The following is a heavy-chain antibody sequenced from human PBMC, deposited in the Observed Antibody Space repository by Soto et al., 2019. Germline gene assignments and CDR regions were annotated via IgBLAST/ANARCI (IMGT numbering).Heavy chain of an antibody. D-gene: IGHD4-17*01. V-gene: IGHV3-20*04. CDR2: INWNGGST. J-gene: IGHJ4*02. CDR3: ARGGMTTVVTPYY. CDR1: GFTFDDYG. Sequence: EVPLVESGGGVVRPGGSLRLSCTASGFTFDDYGMSWVRQAPGKGLEWVSGINWNGGSTANADSVKGRFTISRDNAKNSLYLEMSSLRVDDTALYYCARGGMTTVVTPYYWGQGTLVSVSS.